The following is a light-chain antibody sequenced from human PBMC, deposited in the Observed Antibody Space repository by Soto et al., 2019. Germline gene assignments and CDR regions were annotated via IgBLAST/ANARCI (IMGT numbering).Light chain of an antibody. Sequence: QSVLTQPPSASGTPGQRVTISCSGSSSNIGSNTVNWYQQFPGTAPKVLIYSNNQRPSGVPDRFSGSKSGTSASLAISGLQSEDEADYHCAAWDDSLNGVVFGGGTKLTDL. V-gene: IGLV1-44*01. J-gene: IGLJ2*01. CDR1: SSNIGSNT. CDR2: SNN. CDR3: AAWDDSLNGVV.